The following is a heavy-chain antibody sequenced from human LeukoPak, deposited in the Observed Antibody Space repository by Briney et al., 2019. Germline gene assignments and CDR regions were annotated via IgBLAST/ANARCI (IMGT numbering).Heavy chain of an antibody. Sequence: SETLSLTCAVYGASFSNYYWGWVRQPPGKGLEWIGEMNQSGRANYNPSLKSRVTLSVDTSKNQFSLKLDPVTAADTAVYYCARGGGAARPRYFDLWGRGNLVTVSS. D-gene: IGHD6-6*01. CDR3: ARGGGAARPRYFDL. V-gene: IGHV4-34*01. CDR1: GASFSNYY. J-gene: IGHJ2*01. CDR2: MNQSGRA.